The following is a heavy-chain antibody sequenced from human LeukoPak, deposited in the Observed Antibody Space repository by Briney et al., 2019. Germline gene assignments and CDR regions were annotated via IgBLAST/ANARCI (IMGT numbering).Heavy chain of an antibody. V-gene: IGHV1-8*02. CDR1: GYTFTSYD. CDR2: MNPNSGNT. D-gene: IGHD3-22*01. J-gene: IGHJ3*02. CDR3: ASTVTMIVENGAFDI. Sequence: ASVKVSCKASGYTFTSYDINWVRQATGQGLEWMGWMNPNSGNTGYAQKFQGRVTMTTDTSTSTAYMELRSLRSDDTAVYYCASTVTMIVENGAFDIWGQGTMVTVSS.